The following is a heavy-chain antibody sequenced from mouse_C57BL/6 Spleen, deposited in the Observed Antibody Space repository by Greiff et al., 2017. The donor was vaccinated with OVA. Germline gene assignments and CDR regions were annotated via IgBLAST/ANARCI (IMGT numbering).Heavy chain of an antibody. D-gene: IGHD1-1*01. Sequence: QVQLQQPGAELVKPGASVKLSCKASGYTFTSYWMHWVKQRPGQGLEWIGMIHPNSGSTNYNEKFKSKATLTVDKSSSTAYMQLSSLTSEDSAVYDCARSGDYYGSSLDYWGQGTTLTVSS. CDR2: IHPNSGST. CDR3: ARSGDYYGSSLDY. V-gene: IGHV1-64*01. J-gene: IGHJ2*01. CDR1: GYTFTSYW.